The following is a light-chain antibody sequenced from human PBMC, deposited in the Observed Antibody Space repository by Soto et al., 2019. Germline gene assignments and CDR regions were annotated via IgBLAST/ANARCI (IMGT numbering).Light chain of an antibody. V-gene: IGKV3-11*01. CDR3: QHRSSWPRIT. J-gene: IGKJ3*01. CDR1: QSVSSY. CDR2: DAS. Sequence: EIVLTQSPATLSLSPGERATLSCRASQSVSSYLAWYQQKPGQAPSLLIYDASNRATGIPAKFSGSGSGTDVPLAVSRLGPEVLSVYYGQHRSSWPRITFGPGPIGDLK.